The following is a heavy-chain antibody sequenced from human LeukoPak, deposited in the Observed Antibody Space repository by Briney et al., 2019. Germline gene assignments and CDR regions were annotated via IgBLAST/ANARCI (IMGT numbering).Heavy chain of an antibody. J-gene: IGHJ4*02. CDR2: INPNSGGT. Sequence: ASVKVSCKASGYTFTGYYMHWVRQAPGQGLEWMGWINPNSGGTNYAQKFQGRVTMTRDTSISTAYMELSRLRSADTAVYYCARDRALFRYFDWLLRERSFDYWGQGTLATVSS. CDR1: GYTFTGYY. CDR3: ARDRALFRYFDWLLRERSFDY. D-gene: IGHD3-9*01. V-gene: IGHV1-2*02.